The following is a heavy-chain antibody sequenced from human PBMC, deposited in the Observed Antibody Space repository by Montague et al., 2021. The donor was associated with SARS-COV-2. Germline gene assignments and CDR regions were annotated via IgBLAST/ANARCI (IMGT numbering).Heavy chain of an antibody. Sequence: SETLSLTCSVSGDSITNNYCSWIRKPAGQGLEWNGSMHFTGRTSSSPSFSSRRTMSTDTSKNQFSLKLTSVTAADTDTYFCARDRLDFGAGLQGTIDVWGQGTLVTVPS. D-gene: IGHD4/OR15-4a*01. CDR3: ARDRLDFGAGLQGTIDV. CDR2: MHFTGRT. CDR1: GDSITNNY. J-gene: IGHJ4*02. V-gene: IGHV4-4*07.